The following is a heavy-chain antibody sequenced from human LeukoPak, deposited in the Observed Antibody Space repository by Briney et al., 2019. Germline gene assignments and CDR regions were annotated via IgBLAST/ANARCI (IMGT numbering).Heavy chain of an antibody. Sequence: SETLSLTCTVSGGSISSSSYYWGWIRQPPGKGLEWIGSIYYSGSTYYNPSLKSRVTISVDTSENQFSLKLSSVTAADTAVYFCARMKWGKIYYFDYWGQGTLVTVSS. J-gene: IGHJ4*02. CDR2: IYYSGST. CDR1: GGSISSSSYY. CDR3: ARMKWGKIYYFDY. V-gene: IGHV4-39*07. D-gene: IGHD3-16*01.